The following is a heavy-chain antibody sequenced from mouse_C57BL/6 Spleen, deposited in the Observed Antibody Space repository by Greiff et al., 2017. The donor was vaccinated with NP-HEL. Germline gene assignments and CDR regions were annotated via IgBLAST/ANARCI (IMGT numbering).Heavy chain of an antibody. V-gene: IGHV1-52*01. J-gene: IGHJ3*01. D-gene: IGHD1-1*01. CDR2: IDPSDSET. CDR3: ASYYYGSSYEFAY. Sequence: VQLQQPGAELVRPGSSVKLSCKASGYTFTSYWMHWVKQRPIQGLEWIGNIDPSDSETHYNQKFKDKATLTVDKSSSTAYMQLSSLTSEDSAVYYCASYYYGSSYEFAYWGQGTLVTVSA. CDR1: GYTFTSYW.